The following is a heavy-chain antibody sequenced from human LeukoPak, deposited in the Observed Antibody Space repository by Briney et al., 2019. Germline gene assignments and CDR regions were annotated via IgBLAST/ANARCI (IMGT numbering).Heavy chain of an antibody. CDR2: IYSGGST. V-gene: IGHV3-53*01. J-gene: IGHJ4*02. CDR1: GSTVSSNY. CDR3: ARLYGDYLFFDY. Sequence: GGSLRLSCAASGSTVSSNYMSWVRQAPGKGLEWVSVIYSGGSTYYADSVKGRFTISRDNSKNTLYLQMNSLRAEDTAVYYCARLYGDYLFFDYWGQGTLVTVSS. D-gene: IGHD4-17*01.